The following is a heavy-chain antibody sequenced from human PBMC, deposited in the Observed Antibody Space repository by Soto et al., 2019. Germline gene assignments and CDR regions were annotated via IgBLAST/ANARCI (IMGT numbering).Heavy chain of an antibody. CDR1: CGTFTASS. V-gene: IGHV1-2*02. J-gene: IGHJ5*02. CDR3: ARDLGGYDLYGPDT. CDR2: INLNSGDT. Sequence: VQVWFNTACGTFTASSMHYVGQAPGQGLEWMGWINLNSGDTNYAEKFRCRVTMTSDTSIITAYMELTRLKSDDTAVYYCARDLGGYDLYGPDTWGQGTLVTVPS. D-gene: IGHD5-12*01.